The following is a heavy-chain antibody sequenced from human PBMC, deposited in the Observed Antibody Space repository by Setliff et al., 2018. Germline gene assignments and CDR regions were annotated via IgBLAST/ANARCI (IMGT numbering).Heavy chain of an antibody. D-gene: IGHD6-6*01. V-gene: IGHV4-34*01. CDR1: GGTFSDYH. CDR3: ARGRNIAARLLDS. CDR2: INHRGST. Sequence: SETLSLTCAAYGGTFSDYHWTWIRQSPEKGLEWIGEINHRGSTNYIPSLKSRVTISIDTSRDQFSLKLISMIAADTAVYYCARGRNIAARLLDSWGQGTLVTVSS. J-gene: IGHJ4*02.